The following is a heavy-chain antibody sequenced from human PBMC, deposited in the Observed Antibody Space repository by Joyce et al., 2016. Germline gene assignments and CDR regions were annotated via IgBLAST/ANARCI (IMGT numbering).Heavy chain of an antibody. CDR2: ISAPKDTT. J-gene: IGHJ6*03. CDR3: AGAAITIFVYMDV. CDR1: GYPFSSYA. V-gene: IGHV1-18*04. D-gene: IGHD3-3*01. Sequence: QLVQSGAEVKKPGASVKVSCKTSGYPFSSYAISWVRQAPGQGLEWMGWISAPKDTTNKAQKFQDRVNMTTNTTTNPAYMELRSLGSDDTAVYYWAGAAITIFVYMDVWGKGATVTVSS.